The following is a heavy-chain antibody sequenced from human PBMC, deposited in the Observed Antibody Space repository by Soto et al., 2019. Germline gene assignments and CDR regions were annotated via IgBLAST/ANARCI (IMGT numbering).Heavy chain of an antibody. Sequence: GGSLRHSCAASGFTFSSYSMNWVRQAPGKGLEWVSSISSSSSYIYYADSVKGRFTISRDNAKNSLYLQMNSLRAEDTAVYYCASHPRDSSGYWYYFDYWGQGTLVTVSS. D-gene: IGHD3-22*01. J-gene: IGHJ4*02. CDR2: ISSSSSYI. CDR1: GFTFSSYS. V-gene: IGHV3-21*01. CDR3: ASHPRDSSGYWYYFDY.